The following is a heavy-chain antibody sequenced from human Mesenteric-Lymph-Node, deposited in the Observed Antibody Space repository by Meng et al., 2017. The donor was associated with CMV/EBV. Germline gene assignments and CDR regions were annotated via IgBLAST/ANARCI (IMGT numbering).Heavy chain of an antibody. J-gene: IGHJ4*02. D-gene: IGHD6-13*01. V-gene: IGHV2-5*02. CDR1: GFSLSTSGVG. CDR2: IYWDDDK. Sequence: QITLKESGPPLVKPTQTLTLTCPFSGFSLSTSGVGVGWIRQPPGKALEWLALIYWDDDKRYSPSLKSRLTITKDTSKNQVVLTMTNMDPVDTATYYCAHSSGIAAAGPFYFDYWGQGTLVTVSS. CDR3: AHSSGIAAAGPFYFDY.